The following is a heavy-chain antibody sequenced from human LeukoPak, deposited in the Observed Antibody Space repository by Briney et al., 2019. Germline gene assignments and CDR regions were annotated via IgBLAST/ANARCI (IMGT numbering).Heavy chain of an antibody. D-gene: IGHD5-18*01. Sequence: GASVKVSCKASGYTFTSYGISWVRQAPGQGLEWMGWISAYNGNTNYAQKLQGRVTMTTDTSTSTAYMELRSLRSDDTAVYYCASSLWSPFDYYYGMDVWAKGPRSPSP. V-gene: IGHV1-18*01. J-gene: IGHJ6*02. CDR1: GYTFTSYG. CDR2: ISAYNGNT. CDR3: ASSLWSPFDYYYGMDV.